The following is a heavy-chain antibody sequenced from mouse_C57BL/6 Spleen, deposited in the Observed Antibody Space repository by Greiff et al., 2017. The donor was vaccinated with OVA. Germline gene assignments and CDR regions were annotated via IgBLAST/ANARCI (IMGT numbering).Heavy chain of an antibody. CDR2: IDPETGGT. CDR1: GYTFTDYE. V-gene: IGHV1-15*01. Sequence: QVQLKESGAELVRPGASVTLSCKASGYTFTDYEMHWVKQTPVHGLEWIGAIDPETGGTAYNQKFKGKAILTADKSSSTAYMELRSLTSEDSAVYYCTRSGIYYYGSSPYYAMDYWGQGTSVTVSS. D-gene: IGHD1-1*01. J-gene: IGHJ4*01. CDR3: TRSGIYYYGSSPYYAMDY.